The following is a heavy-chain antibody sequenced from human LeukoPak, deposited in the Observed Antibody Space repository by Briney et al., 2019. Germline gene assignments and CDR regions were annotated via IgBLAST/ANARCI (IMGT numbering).Heavy chain of an antibody. CDR3: AKSGYSGYEHFDS. J-gene: IGHJ4*02. CDR2: IMQDGSEK. V-gene: IGHV3-7*01. CDR1: GFNFSIYW. D-gene: IGHD5-12*01. Sequence: GGSLRLSCAATGFNFSIYWMSWVRQAPGKGLEWVANIMQDGSEKYYVDSVKGRFSISRDNAKNSLYLQMNSLRDEDTAVYYCAKSGYSGYEHFDSWGQGTLVTVSS.